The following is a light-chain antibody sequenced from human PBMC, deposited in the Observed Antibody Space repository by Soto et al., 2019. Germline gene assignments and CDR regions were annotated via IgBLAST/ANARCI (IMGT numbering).Light chain of an antibody. Sequence: EIVLTQSPGTLSLSPGERATLSCRASQSVSSSYLAWYQQKPGQAPRLLIYGASSRATGIPDRFSGSGSGTDFTLTISRLEPEDFAVYYCQKYGSSPSTFCQGTRLEIK. J-gene: IGKJ5*01. CDR2: GAS. V-gene: IGKV3-20*01. CDR1: QSVSSSY. CDR3: QKYGSSPST.